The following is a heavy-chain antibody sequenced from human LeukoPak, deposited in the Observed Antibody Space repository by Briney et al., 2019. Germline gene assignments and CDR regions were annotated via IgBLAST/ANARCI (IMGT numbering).Heavy chain of an antibody. Sequence: SQTLSLTCTVSGGSITSGDYYWSWIRQSPGKGLERSGYIYYSGGSYYNPSLRSRVTISIDRSKNQLSLKLSSVTAADTAVYYCARTKDTTVIMFDNWGQGTLVTVSS. D-gene: IGHD1-1*01. J-gene: IGHJ5*02. CDR3: ARTKDTTVIMFDN. CDR2: IYYSGGS. V-gene: IGHV4-30-4*01. CDR1: GGSITSGDYY.